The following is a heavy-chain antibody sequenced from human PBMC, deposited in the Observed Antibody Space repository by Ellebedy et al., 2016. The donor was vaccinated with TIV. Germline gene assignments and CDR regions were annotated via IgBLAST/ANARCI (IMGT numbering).Heavy chain of an antibody. D-gene: IGHD2-21*01. Sequence: AASVKVSCKASGYTFTNYDVKWVRQASGQGLEWMGWIEPSTGRTRYAQKFQGRVVMTKTTSITTAYMELIGLRSEDTGIYYCARGLAVIQDCWGQGTRVTVSS. J-gene: IGHJ4*02. CDR1: GYTFTNYD. CDR2: IEPSTGRT. V-gene: IGHV1-8*02. CDR3: ARGLAVIQDC.